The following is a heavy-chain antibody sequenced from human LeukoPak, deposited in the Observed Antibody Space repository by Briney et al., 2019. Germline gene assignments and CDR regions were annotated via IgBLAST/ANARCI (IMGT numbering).Heavy chain of an antibody. Sequence: SETLSLTCTVSGGSISSSIYYWAWIRQPPGKGLEWIGNIYYSGSTYYNPSLMSRVTISVDTSKNQFSLKLRSVTAADTAVYYCARPRTRLAWFDPWGQGTLVTVSS. CDR2: IYYSGST. CDR1: GGSISSSIYY. D-gene: IGHD6-19*01. V-gene: IGHV4-39*01. CDR3: ARPRTRLAWFDP. J-gene: IGHJ5*02.